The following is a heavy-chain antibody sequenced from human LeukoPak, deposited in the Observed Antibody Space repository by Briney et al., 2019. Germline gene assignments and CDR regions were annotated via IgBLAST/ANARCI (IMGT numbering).Heavy chain of an antibody. Sequence: GASQIFSWAASGCTINSYNVSGRRQAAGNVLELVTVIYGGCSTNYSASFKGRVTISADNSFNTAYLQLNSLKAADTAMYYCARRDSGFELFDYWGQGSLGTVSS. V-gene: IGHV3-53*01. CDR2: IYGGCST. J-gene: IGHJ4*02. CDR3: ARRDSGFELFDY. CDR1: GCTINSYN. D-gene: IGHD5-12*01.